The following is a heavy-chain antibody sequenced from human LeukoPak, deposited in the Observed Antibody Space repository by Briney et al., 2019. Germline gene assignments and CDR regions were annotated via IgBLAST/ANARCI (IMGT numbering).Heavy chain of an antibody. D-gene: IGHD6-6*01. CDR2: IYTSGST. J-gene: IGHJ4*02. CDR3: AREGAARNFDY. CDR1: GGSVTNTNYY. V-gene: IGHV4-61*02. Sequence: SETLSLTCTVSGGSVTNTNYYWTWIRQPAGKGLEWIGRIYTSGSTNFNPSLKSRVSISLDTSQNQFSLKMSTVTAADTAVYYCAREGAARNFDYWGQGILVTVSS.